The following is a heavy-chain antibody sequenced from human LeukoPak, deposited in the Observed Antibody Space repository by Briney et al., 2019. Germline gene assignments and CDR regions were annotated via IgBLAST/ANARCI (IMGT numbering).Heavy chain of an antibody. CDR1: GFTLSDHW. V-gene: IGHV3-74*03. D-gene: IGHD5-12*01. Sequence: GGSLRLSCVASGFTLSDHWMYWVRQGPSRGLAHVSRVESDASRTTYADSVKGRFAISRDDAKNTMYLQMNSLRVEDTAVYYCVKGGHKLDIQTTHYYYGLDVWGQGTTVAVS. CDR2: VESDASRT. CDR3: VKGGHKLDIQTTHYYYGLDV. J-gene: IGHJ6*02.